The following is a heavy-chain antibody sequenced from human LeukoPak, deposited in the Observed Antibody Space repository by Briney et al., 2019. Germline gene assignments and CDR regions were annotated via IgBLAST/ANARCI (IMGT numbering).Heavy chain of an antibody. CDR1: GYTLTGYY. V-gene: IGHV1-2*02. CDR3: ARGLDYYDSSGCFQH. J-gene: IGHJ1*01. D-gene: IGHD3-22*01. Sequence: GASVKVSCKASGYTLTGYYMHWVRQAPGQGLEWMGWINPNSGGTNYAQKFQGRVTMTRDTSISTAYMELSRLRSDDTAVYYCARGLDYYDSSGCFQHWGQGTLVTVSS. CDR2: INPNSGGT.